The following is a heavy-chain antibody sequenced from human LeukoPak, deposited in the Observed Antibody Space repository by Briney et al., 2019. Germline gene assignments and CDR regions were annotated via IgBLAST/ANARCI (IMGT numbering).Heavy chain of an antibody. J-gene: IGHJ4*02. Sequence: GGSLRLSCAASGFTFSTYAMSWVRQAPGKGLEWVSAISGSGRSTYYADSMQGRFTISRDNSRNTLYLQMNSLRADDTAVYYCAKDIKLAGYFDNWGQGTLVTVSS. CDR2: ISGSGRST. CDR3: AKDIKLAGYFDN. CDR1: GFTFSTYA. V-gene: IGHV3-23*01. D-gene: IGHD5-18*01.